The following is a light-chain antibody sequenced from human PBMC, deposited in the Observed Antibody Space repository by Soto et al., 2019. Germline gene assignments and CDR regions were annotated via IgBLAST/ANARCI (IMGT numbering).Light chain of an antibody. CDR1: QNINNY. CDR2: GAS. V-gene: IGKV1-33*01. CDR3: LHRMNWPLT. J-gene: IGKJ5*01. Sequence: VQMTQSPSSLSASVGDRVTITCQASQNINNYLNWYQQKPGTAPKLLIYGASTRATGIPDRFSGSGSETDFTLTISSLEPEDLGVYYCLHRMNWPLTFGQGTRLEI.